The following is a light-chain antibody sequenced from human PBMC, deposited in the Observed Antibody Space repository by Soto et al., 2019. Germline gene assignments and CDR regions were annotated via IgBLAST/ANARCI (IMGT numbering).Light chain of an antibody. CDR3: QQYNNWPRT. CDR1: QGVSSN. V-gene: IGKV3-15*01. CDR2: RAS. J-gene: IGKJ1*01. Sequence: EIVMTQSPATLSVSPGERATLSCRASQGVSSNLAWYQQKPGQSPRLLIYRASTRATGIPARFSGSGSGTEFTLTINSLQSEDFAVYYCQQYNNWPRTFGQGTKVDIK.